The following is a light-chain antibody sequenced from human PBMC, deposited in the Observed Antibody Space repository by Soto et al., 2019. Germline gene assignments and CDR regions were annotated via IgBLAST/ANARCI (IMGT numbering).Light chain of an antibody. J-gene: IGKJ1*01. CDR1: QSVSSTY. CDR2: GAS. Sequence: EIVLTQSPGTLSLSPGERATLSCRASQSVSSTYLAWYQQKPGQAPRLLIFGASSRATGIPDRFSGSESETEFTLTISRLEPEDFAVYYCQLYGTSPWTFGQGTKVELK. CDR3: QLYGTSPWT. V-gene: IGKV3-20*01.